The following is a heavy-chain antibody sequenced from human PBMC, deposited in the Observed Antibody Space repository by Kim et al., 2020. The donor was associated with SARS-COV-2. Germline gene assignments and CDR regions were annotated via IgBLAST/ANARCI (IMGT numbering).Heavy chain of an antibody. V-gene: IGHV4-34*01. Sequence: SETLSLTCAVYGGSFRGYYWSWIRQPPGKGLEWIGEINHSGSTNYNPSLKSRVTISVDTSKNQFSLKLSSVTAADTAVYYCAGDAGSIAARPNAFSFWGEGTMVTVSS. CDR2: INHSGST. CDR1: GGSFRGYY. J-gene: IGHJ3*01. D-gene: IGHD6-6*01. CDR3: AGDAGSIAARPNAFSF.